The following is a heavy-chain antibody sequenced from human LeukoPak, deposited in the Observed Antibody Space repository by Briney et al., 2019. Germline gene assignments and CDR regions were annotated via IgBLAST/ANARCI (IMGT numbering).Heavy chain of an antibody. Sequence: GGSLRLSCAASGFTFSSYATSWVRQAPGKGLEWVSAISGSGGSTYYADSVKGRFTISRDNSRNTLYLQMNSLRAEDTAVYYCAKDELERRYYYYYYGMDVWGQGTTVTVSS. J-gene: IGHJ6*02. CDR3: AKDELERRYYYYYYGMDV. CDR2: ISGSGGST. D-gene: IGHD1-1*01. V-gene: IGHV3-23*01. CDR1: GFTFSSYA.